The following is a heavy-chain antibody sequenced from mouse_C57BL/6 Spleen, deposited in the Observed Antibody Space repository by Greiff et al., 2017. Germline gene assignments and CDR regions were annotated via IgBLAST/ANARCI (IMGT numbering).Heavy chain of an antibody. Sequence: VQLQQSGPELVKPGASVKISCKASGYTFTDYYMNWVKQSHGKSLEWIGDINPNNGGTSYNQKFKGKATLTVDKSSSTAYMELRSLTSEDSAVYYCARGGRREAMDYWGQGTSVTVSS. CDR2: INPNNGGT. CDR3: ARGGRREAMDY. V-gene: IGHV1-26*01. CDR1: GYTFTDYY. J-gene: IGHJ4*01.